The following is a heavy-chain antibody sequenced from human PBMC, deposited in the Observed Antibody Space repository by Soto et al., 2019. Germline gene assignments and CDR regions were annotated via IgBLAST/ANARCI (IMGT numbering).Heavy chain of an antibody. Sequence: EVQLVESGGGLVQPGGSLKLPCAASGFTFSDSAIHWVRQVSGKGLEWVGRIRSKTDNYATEYTASMKGRFTISRDDSKDTAYLQMNSLRAEDTAVYYCARDDLWSCSSSSCHYYYYGMDVWGQGTTVTVSS. V-gene: IGHV3-73*02. D-gene: IGHD6-6*01. CDR2: IRSKTDNYAT. CDR3: ARDDLWSCSSSSCHYYYYGMDV. J-gene: IGHJ6*02. CDR1: GFTFSDSA.